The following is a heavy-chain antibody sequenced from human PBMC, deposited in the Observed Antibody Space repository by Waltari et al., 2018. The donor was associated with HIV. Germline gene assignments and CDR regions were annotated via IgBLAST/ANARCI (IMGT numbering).Heavy chain of an antibody. D-gene: IGHD3-10*01. V-gene: IGHV3-11*01. J-gene: IGHJ4*02. Sequence: QVQLVESGGGLVKPGGSLRLSCAASGFTFSDYYMSWIRQAPGKGLEWVSYISSIGTTIYYADSVKGRFTISRDNAKDSLYLQMNNLRAEDTAVYYCARCDAGYFYGSAYDYWGQGILVTVSS. CDR2: ISSIGTTI. CDR1: GFTFSDYY. CDR3: ARCDAGYFYGSAYDY.